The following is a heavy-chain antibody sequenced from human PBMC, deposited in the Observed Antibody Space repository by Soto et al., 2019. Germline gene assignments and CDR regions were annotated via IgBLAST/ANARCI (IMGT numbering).Heavy chain of an antibody. CDR3: ARDSGGNSENYYGLDV. D-gene: IGHD1-1*01. CDR2: IDRSGST. CDR1: GVSVSSGDYY. J-gene: IGHJ6*02. V-gene: IGHV4-31*03. Sequence: QVQLQESGPGLVKPSQTLSLSCNVYGVSVSSGDYYWSWIRQHAGGGLEWIGYIDRSGSTYYKPSLRGRVIMSVDTSTNQIYLWLLSVTAADTAMYYCARDSGGNSENYYGLDVWGHGTTVTVSS.